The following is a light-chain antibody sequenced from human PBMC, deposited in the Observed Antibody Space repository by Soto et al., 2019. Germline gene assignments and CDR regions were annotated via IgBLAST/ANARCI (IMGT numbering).Light chain of an antibody. J-gene: IGKJ2*01. CDR1: QSVSTS. CDR2: DAS. V-gene: IGKV1-5*01. Sequence: IQMTQSPSTLSASVGDRLTITCRASQSVSTSLAWYQQKPGKAPKLVIFDASTLANGVPSTFSGSGSGTEFFLTISSLQPDDFATYYCHEYDTFRFTFGQGTQLEIK. CDR3: HEYDTFRFT.